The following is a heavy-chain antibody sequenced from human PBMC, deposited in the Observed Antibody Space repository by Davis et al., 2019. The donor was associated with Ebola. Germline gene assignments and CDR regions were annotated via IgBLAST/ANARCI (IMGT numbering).Heavy chain of an antibody. D-gene: IGHD3-22*01. J-gene: IGHJ6*02. CDR1: GFTLSSYA. V-gene: IGHV3-30*02. Sequence: GGSLRLSCAASGFTLSSYAMHWVRQAPGKGLEWVAVIWYDGSNEYYADSVKGRFTISRDNSKNTLYLQLNSLRAEDTAVYYCAKDSVYYDSLYYYGMDVWGQGTTVTVSS. CDR2: IWYDGSNE. CDR3: AKDSVYYDSLYYYGMDV.